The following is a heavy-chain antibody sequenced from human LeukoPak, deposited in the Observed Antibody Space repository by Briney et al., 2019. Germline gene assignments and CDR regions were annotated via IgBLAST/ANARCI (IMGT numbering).Heavy chain of an antibody. CDR2: ISAYNGNT. V-gene: IGHV1-18*01. Sequence: ASVKVSCKASGYTFTSYGISWVRQAPGQGLEWMGWISAYNGNTNYAQKLQGRVTMTTDTSTSTAYMELRSLRSDDTAVYYCARGWELRPKLIDDAFDIWGQGTMVTVSS. CDR3: ARGWELRPKLIDDAFDI. J-gene: IGHJ3*02. CDR1: GYTFTSYG. D-gene: IGHD1-26*01.